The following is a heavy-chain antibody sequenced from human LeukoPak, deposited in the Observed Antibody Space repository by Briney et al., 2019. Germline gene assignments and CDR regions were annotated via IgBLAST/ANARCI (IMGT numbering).Heavy chain of an antibody. Sequence: ASETLSLTCTVAGGSISTDNCDWGWIRRPPGKGLEWIGRIDYNGNTYYNPCLKSRVTMSVDKSKNQFSLNLTSVTAADTAVYYCARDYCSGGSCYFHVFDVWGQGTTVTVSS. CDR3: ARDYCSGGSCYFHVFDV. CDR2: IDYNGNT. V-gene: IGHV4-39*07. J-gene: IGHJ3*01. D-gene: IGHD2-15*01. CDR1: GGSISTDNCD.